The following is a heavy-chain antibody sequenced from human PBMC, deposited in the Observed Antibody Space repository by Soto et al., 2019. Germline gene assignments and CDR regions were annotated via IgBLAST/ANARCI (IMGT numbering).Heavy chain of an antibody. CDR3: VKEANPFINTLVVLIFDY. CDR2: ISYDGSNK. D-gene: IGHD2-2*01. J-gene: IGHJ4*02. Sequence: GGSLRLSCAASGFTFSSYAMHWVRQAPGKGLEWVAVISYDGSNKYYADSVKGRFTISRDNSKNTLYLQMNSLRAEDTAVYYCVKEANPFINTLVVLIFDYWGQGTQVTVSS. CDR1: GFTFSSYA. V-gene: IGHV3-30-3*01.